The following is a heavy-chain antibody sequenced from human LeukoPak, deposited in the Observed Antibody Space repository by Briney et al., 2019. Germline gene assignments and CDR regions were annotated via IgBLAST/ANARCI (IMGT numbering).Heavy chain of an antibody. CDR3: ARPYYYDSRIDP. V-gene: IGHV4-39*07. Sequence: SETLSLTCTVSGGSISSSSYYWGWIRQPPGKGLEWIGSIYCSGSTYYNPSLKSRVTISVDTSKNQFSLKLSSVTAADTAVYYCARPYYYDSRIDPWGQGILVTVSS. J-gene: IGHJ5*02. CDR2: IYCSGST. CDR1: GGSISSSSYY. D-gene: IGHD3-22*01.